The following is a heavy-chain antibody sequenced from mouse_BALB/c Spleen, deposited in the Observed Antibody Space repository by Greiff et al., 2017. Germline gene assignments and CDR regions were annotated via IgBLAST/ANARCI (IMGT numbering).Heavy chain of an antibody. D-gene: IGHD2-1*01. J-gene: IGHJ1*01. V-gene: IGHV3-8*02. CDR2: ISYSGST. CDR1: GDSITSGY. CDR3: ARYPLYYGNPYWYFDV. Sequence: EVHLVESGPSLVKPSQTLSLTCSVTGDSITSGYWNWIRKFPGNKLEYMGYISYSGSTYYNPSLKSRISITRDTSKNQYYLQLNSVTTEDTATYYCARYPLYYGNPYWYFDVWGAGTTVTVSS.